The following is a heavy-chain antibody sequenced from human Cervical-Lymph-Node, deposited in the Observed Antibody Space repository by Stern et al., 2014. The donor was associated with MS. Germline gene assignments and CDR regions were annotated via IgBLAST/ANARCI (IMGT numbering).Heavy chain of an antibody. CDR1: GYTFITHY. D-gene: IGHD6-6*01. V-gene: IGHV1-46*01. Sequence: VQLVESGAEVKKPGASLKVSCKAFGYTFITHYMHWVRQAPGQGLELMGLINPSGGTTIEDMTFQGRATMSRDTFTSRVYMALSSLRSEDTAVYYCARSKDSSIGARLGEYHSGGMDVWGQGTTVSVPS. CDR3: ARSKDSSIGARLGEYHSGGMDV. J-gene: IGHJ6*02. CDR2: INPSGGTT.